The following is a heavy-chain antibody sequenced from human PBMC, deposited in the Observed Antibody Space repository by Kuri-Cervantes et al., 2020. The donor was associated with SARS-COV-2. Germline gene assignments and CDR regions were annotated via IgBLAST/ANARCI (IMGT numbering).Heavy chain of an antibody. D-gene: IGHD2-2*01. CDR2: IYYSGST. CDR1: GGSISSSSYY. V-gene: IGHV4-39*01. Sequence: SETLSLTCTVSGGSISSSSYYWGWIRQPPGKGLEWIGSIYYSGSTYYNPSLKSRFTISVDTSKNQFSLKLSSVTAADTAAYYCARSRGYCSSTSCFYYSGMDVWGQGTTVTVSS. CDR3: ARSRGYCSSTSCFYYSGMDV. J-gene: IGHJ6*02.